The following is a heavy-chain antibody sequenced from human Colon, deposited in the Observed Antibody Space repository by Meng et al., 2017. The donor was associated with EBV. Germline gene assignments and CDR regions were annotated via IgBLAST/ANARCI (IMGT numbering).Heavy chain of an antibody. Sequence: QLHLQEPGPGLVKPSETLSLTCTVSGGSISSSSYSCAWIRQPPGKGLEWIGGISYGGSTSYNPSLKSRVTISIDTSKNQFSLSLTSVTAADTAIYYCAREIQIWHEIDYWGQGTLVTVS. J-gene: IGHJ4*02. V-gene: IGHV4-39*07. CDR2: ISYGGST. CDR3: AREIQIWHEIDY. D-gene: IGHD5-18*01. CDR1: GGSISSSSYS.